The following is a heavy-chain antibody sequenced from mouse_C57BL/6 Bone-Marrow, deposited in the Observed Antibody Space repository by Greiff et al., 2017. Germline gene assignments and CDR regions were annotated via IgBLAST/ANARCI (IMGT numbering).Heavy chain of an antibody. Sequence: VQLQQSGPELVKPGASVKISCKASGYAFSSSWMNWVKQRPGKGLEWIGRIYPGDGDTNYNGKFKGKATLTADKSSSTAYMQLSSLTSEDSAVYFCAQLTGTTIDYWGQGTTLTVSS. CDR1: GYAFSSSW. V-gene: IGHV1-82*01. CDR2: IYPGDGDT. CDR3: AQLTGTTIDY. J-gene: IGHJ2*01. D-gene: IGHD4-1*01.